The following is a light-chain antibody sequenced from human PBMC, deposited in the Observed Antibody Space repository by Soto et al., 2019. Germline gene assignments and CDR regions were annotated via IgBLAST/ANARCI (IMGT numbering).Light chain of an antibody. CDR1: SSDVGGYNY. Sequence: QSALTQPASVSGSPGQSITISCTGTSSDVGGYNYVSWYQQHPGKAPKLMIYEVSNRPSGVSNRFSGSKSGNTASLTISGLQDEDEADYYCSSYTSSSTYYVFGTGTKV. J-gene: IGLJ1*01. V-gene: IGLV2-14*01. CDR3: SSYTSSSTYYV. CDR2: EVS.